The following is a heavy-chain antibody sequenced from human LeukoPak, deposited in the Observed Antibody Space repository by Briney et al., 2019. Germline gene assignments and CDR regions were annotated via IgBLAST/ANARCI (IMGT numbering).Heavy chain of an antibody. CDR3: ARVTGYMIEDYFDY. CDR2: ISSSGST. CDR1: GDSISSGDYY. J-gene: IGHJ4*02. D-gene: IGHD3-22*01. V-gene: IGHV4-61*02. Sequence: SETLSLTCTVSGDSISSGDYYWSWIRQPAGKGLEWIGRISSSGSTNYNPSLKSRVTISVDTSKNQFSLKLSSVTAADTAVYYCARVTGYMIEDYFDYWGQGTLVTVSS.